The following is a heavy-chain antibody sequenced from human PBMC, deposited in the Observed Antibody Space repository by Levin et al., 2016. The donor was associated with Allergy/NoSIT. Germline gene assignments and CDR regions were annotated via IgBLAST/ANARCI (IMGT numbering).Heavy chain of an antibody. CDR2: IIPVLGIT. V-gene: IGHV1-69*04. Sequence: WVRQAPGQGLEWVGRIIPVLGITKYAQKFQGRVSISADKPTNTTYMDLSSLRSDDTAVYYCARESRYSGYDSPHYFAYWGQGTLVTVSS. J-gene: IGHJ4*02. CDR3: ARESRYSGYDSPHYFAY. D-gene: IGHD5-12*01.